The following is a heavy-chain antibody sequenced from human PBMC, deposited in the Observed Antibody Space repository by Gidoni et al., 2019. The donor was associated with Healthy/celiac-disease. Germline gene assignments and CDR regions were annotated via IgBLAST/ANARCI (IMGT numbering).Heavy chain of an antibody. D-gene: IGHD3-3*01. CDR1: GFTFSSYS. CDR3: ARAERITIFGVARTYYYYGMDV. V-gene: IGHV3-21*01. Sequence: EVQLVESGGGLVKPGGSLRLSCAASGFTFSSYSMNWVRQAPGKGLEWVSSISSSSSYIYYADSVKGRFTISRDNAKNSLYLQMNSLRAEDTAVYYCARAERITIFGVARTYYYYGMDVWGQGTTVTVSS. CDR2: ISSSSSYI. J-gene: IGHJ6*02.